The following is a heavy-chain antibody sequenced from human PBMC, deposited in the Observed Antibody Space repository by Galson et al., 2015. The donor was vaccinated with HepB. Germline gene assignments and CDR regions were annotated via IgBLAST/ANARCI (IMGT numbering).Heavy chain of an antibody. D-gene: IGHD3-22*01. V-gene: IGHV1-69*13. CDR2: IIPIFGTA. CDR3: ARAHTDSSGYYPDDY. J-gene: IGHJ4*02. Sequence: SVKVSCQASGGTFSSYAISWVRQAPGQGLEWMGGIIPIFGTANYAQKFQGRVTITADESTSTAYMELSSLRSEDTAVYYCARAHTDSSGYYPDDYWGQGTLVTVSS. CDR1: GGTFSSYA.